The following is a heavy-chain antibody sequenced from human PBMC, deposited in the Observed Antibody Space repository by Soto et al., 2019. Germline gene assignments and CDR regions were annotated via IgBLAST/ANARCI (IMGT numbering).Heavy chain of an antibody. J-gene: IGHJ4*02. V-gene: IGHV4-39*01. CDR1: GGSISSSSYY. Sequence: SLTCTVSGGSISSSSYYWGWIRQPPGKGLEWIGSIYYSGSTYYNPSLKSRVTISVDTSKNQFSLKLSSVTAADTAVYYCARLKAGQAFEYYFDYWGQGTLVTVSS. CDR3: ARLKAGQAFEYYFDY. CDR2: IYYSGST. D-gene: IGHD3-3*02.